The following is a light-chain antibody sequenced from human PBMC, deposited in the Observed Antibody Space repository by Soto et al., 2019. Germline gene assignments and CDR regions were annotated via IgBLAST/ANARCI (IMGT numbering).Light chain of an antibody. Sequence: EIVMTQSPATLSASPGERATISCRASQSVSSNLAWYQQKPGQAPRLLIYAASTRATGVPARFSGSGSGTEFTLTISSLQSEDFAAYYCQQYNNWPQTFGQGTKVEIK. CDR2: AAS. CDR3: QQYNNWPQT. J-gene: IGKJ1*01. V-gene: IGKV3-15*01. CDR1: QSVSSN.